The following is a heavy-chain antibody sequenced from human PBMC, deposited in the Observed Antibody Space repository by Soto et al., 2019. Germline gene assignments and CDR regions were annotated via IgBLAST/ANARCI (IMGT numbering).Heavy chain of an antibody. CDR3: ARAHAPTLPFDY. V-gene: IGHV4-59*01. CDR1: GGSISNVY. Sequence: PSETLSLPCPVSGGSISNVYWSWIRQPPGKGLEWIGFIFHSGNAKYNPSLKSRVTISIDTSKSQFSLSLDSVTAADTAVYFCARAHAPTLPFDYWGLGTLVTSPQ. CDR2: IFHSGNA. D-gene: IGHD2-15*01. J-gene: IGHJ4*01.